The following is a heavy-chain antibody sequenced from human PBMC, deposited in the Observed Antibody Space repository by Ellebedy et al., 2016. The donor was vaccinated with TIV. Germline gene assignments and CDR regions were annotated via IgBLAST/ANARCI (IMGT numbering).Heavy chain of an antibody. CDR3: ARLSNTNSFFDY. Sequence: GESLKISXEGSGFTFSNYFMHWVRQAPGREPVWVSRISGDGKVASYADSVKGRFTISRDNSKNTLILQMNSLRGDDTATYYCARLSNTNSFFDYWGQGTFVTFSS. CDR1: GFTFSNYF. J-gene: IGHJ4*02. CDR2: ISGDGKVA. V-gene: IGHV3-74*01. D-gene: IGHD2-2*01.